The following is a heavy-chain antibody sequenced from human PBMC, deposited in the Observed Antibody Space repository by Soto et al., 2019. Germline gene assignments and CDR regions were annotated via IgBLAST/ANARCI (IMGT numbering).Heavy chain of an antibody. CDR1: GYTSSDDY. CDR3: AKDPATAKPEGVDF. J-gene: IGHJ4*02. CDR2: INPNSGGT. D-gene: IGHD1-1*01. Sequence: APVQVSCQASGYTSSDDYIHWVRQAPGQGVEWMGWINPNSGGTKYTPSCQGGVTMTRDTSITTAYMELSRLRSGDTAVYYSAKDPATAKPEGVDFWGQGTLVTVSS. V-gene: IGHV1-2*02.